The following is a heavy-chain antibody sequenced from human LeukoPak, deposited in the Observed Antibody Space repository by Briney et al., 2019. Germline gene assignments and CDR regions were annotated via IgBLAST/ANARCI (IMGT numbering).Heavy chain of an antibody. D-gene: IGHD3-3*01. J-gene: IGHJ4*02. CDR3: ARSYYDFWSGRNDDY. CDR1: GGSISSGSYY. Sequence: PSQTLSLTCTGSGGSISSGSYYWSWIRQPAGKGLEWIGRIYTSGSTNYNPSLKSRVTISVDTSKNQFSLKLSSVTAADTAVYYCARSYYDFWSGRNDDYWGQGTLVTVSS. V-gene: IGHV4-61*02. CDR2: IYTSGST.